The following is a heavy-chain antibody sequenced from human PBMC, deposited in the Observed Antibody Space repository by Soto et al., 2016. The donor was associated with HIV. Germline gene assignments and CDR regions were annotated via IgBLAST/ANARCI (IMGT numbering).Heavy chain of an antibody. CDR3: ARGSFYDILTALPYYYYGMDV. CDR2: ISYDGSNK. V-gene: IGHV3-30*04. CDR1: GFTFSNYA. D-gene: IGHD3-9*01. J-gene: IGHJ6*02. Sequence: VQLVESGGGVVQPGRSLRLSCAASGFTFSNYAMHWVRQAPGKGLEWVAVISYDGSNKYYADSVKGRFTISRVNSKNTLYLQMNSLRAEDTAAYYCARGSFYDILTALPYYYYGMDVWGQGTTVTVSS.